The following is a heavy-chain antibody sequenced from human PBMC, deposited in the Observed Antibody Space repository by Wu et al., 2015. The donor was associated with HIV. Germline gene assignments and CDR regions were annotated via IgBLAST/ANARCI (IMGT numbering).Heavy chain of an antibody. CDR2: IIPIFGTA. CDR1: GGTFSSYA. J-gene: IGHJ3*02. V-gene: IGHV1-69*12. D-gene: IGHD2-2*01. Sequence: QVQLVQSGAEVKKPGSSVKVSCKASGGTFSSYAISWVRQAPGQGLEWMGGIIPIFGTANYAQKFQGRVTITADESTSTAYMELSSLRSEDTAVYYCANLGYCSSTSCQDAFDIWGQGTMVTVSS. CDR3: ANLGYCSSTSCQDAFDI.